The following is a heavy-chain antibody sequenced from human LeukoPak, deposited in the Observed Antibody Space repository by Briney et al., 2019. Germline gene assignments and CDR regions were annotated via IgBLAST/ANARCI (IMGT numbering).Heavy chain of an antibody. V-gene: IGHV1-8*01. Sequence: ASVKVSCKASGYTFTSYDINWVRQATGQGLEWMGWMNPNSGNTGYAQKFQGRVTMTRNTSISTAYMELSSLRSEDTAVYYCARGSVPPEAAAGTESDYWGQGTLVTVSS. CDR3: ARGSVPPEAAAGTESDY. CDR2: MNPNSGNT. J-gene: IGHJ4*02. D-gene: IGHD6-13*01. CDR1: GYTFTSYD.